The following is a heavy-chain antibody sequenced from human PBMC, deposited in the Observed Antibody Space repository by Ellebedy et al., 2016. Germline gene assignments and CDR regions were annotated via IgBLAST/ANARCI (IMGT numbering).Heavy chain of an antibody. Sequence: GESLKISCAASGFTFSNAWMNWVRQAPGKGLEWVGRIKSKTDGGAADCAAPVKGRFTISRDDSKNTLYLQTNSLKTEDTALYFCTTVYRYNYDSVWGQGTLVTVSS. V-gene: IGHV3-15*01. CDR3: TTVYRYNYDSV. CDR2: IKSKTDGGAA. D-gene: IGHD5-18*01. J-gene: IGHJ4*02. CDR1: GFTFSNAW.